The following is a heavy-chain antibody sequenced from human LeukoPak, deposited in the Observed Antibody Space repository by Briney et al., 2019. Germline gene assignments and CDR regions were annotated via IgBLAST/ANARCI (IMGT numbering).Heavy chain of an antibody. CDR3: AREERYSSSWGLPYYYYSMDV. Sequence: SETLSLTCTVSGGSISSYYWSWIRQPPGKGLEWIGYIYYSGSTNYNPSLKSRVTISVDTSKNQFSLKLSSVTAADTAVYYCAREERYSSSWGLPYYYYSMDVWGQGTTVTVSS. CDR1: GGSISSYY. V-gene: IGHV4-59*01. CDR2: IYYSGST. J-gene: IGHJ6*02. D-gene: IGHD6-13*01.